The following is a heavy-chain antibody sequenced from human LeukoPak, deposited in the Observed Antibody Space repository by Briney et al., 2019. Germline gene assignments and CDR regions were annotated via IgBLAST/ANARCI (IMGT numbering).Heavy chain of an antibody. CDR2: INPNSGGT. CDR1: GFTFTGYY. Sequence: ASVKVSCKASGFTFTGYYMHWVRQAPGQGLEWMGWINPNSGGTNYAQKFQGRVTMTRDTPITTAYMELTSLRSDDTAVYYCARDLFYSVSGTYYNVGRVFNYWGQGTLVTVSS. V-gene: IGHV1-2*02. J-gene: IGHJ4*02. D-gene: IGHD3-10*01. CDR3: ARDLFYSVSGTYYNVGRVFNY.